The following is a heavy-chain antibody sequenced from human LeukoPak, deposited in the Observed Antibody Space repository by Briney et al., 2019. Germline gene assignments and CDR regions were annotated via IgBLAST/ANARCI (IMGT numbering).Heavy chain of an antibody. CDR2: IYAGDSET. V-gene: IGHV5-51*01. CDR3: ARHLGMQLWSHSLDY. Sequence: GESLKISCKGSGYIFNNYWIAWVRQMPGKGLDYMGIIYAGDSETRNSPSFEGQVTISVDRSSDTAYLEWRSLKASDTAMYYCARHLGMQLWSHSLDYWGQGTLVTVSS. CDR1: GYIFNNYW. D-gene: IGHD5-18*01. J-gene: IGHJ4*02.